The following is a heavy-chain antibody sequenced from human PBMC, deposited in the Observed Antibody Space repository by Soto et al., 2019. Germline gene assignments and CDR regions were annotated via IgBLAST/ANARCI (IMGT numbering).Heavy chain of an antibody. CDR1: GYTFTGYY. Sequence: GASVKVSCKASGYTFTGYYMHWVRQAPGQGLEWMGWINPNSGGTNYAQKFQGWVTMTRDTSISTAYMELSRLRSDDTAVYYCARAAVGYCSSTSCYPLDYWGQGTLVTVSS. CDR2: INPNSGGT. J-gene: IGHJ4*02. CDR3: ARAAVGYCSSTSCYPLDY. D-gene: IGHD2-2*01. V-gene: IGHV1-2*04.